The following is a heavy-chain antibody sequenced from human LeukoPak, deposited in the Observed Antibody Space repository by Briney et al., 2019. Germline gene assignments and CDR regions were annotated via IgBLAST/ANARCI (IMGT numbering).Heavy chain of an antibody. Sequence: GESLKISCKGSGYSFTSYWIGWVRQMPGKGLEWMGIIYPGDSDTRYSPSFQGQVAISVDKSISTAYLQWSSLKASDTAMYYCARAERYYYDSSGYLFDYWGQGTLVTVSS. D-gene: IGHD3-22*01. CDR3: ARAERYYYDSSGYLFDY. CDR2: IYPGDSDT. J-gene: IGHJ4*02. CDR1: GYSFTSYW. V-gene: IGHV5-51*01.